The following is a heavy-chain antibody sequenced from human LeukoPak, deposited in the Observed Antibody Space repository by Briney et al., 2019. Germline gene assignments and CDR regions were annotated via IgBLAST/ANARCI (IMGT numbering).Heavy chain of an antibody. J-gene: IGHJ4*02. CDR2: IIPIFGTA. V-gene: IGHV1-69*13. CDR3: ARHCYGTSANRDFDY. D-gene: IGHD2-2*01. Sequence: SVKVSCKASGGTFSSYAISWVRQAPGQGLEWMGGIIPIFGTANYAQKFQGRVTITADESTSTAYMELSSLRSEDTAVYYCARHCYGTSANRDFDYWGQGTLVTVSS. CDR1: GGTFSSYA.